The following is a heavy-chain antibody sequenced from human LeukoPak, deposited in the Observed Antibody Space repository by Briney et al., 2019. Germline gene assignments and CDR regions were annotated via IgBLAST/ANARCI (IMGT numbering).Heavy chain of an antibody. D-gene: IGHD3-10*01. CDR3: AKESISYYDSGKFSYYFDY. V-gene: IGHV3-30*18. CDR2: ISYDGSYK. CDR1: GFTFSNAW. J-gene: IGHJ4*02. Sequence: GGSLRLSCAASGFTFSNAWMSWVRQAPGKGLEWMAVISYDGSYKYNADSVKGRFTISRDNSKNILYLQMNSLRAEDTAVYYCAKESISYYDSGKFSYYFDYWGQGTLVTVSS.